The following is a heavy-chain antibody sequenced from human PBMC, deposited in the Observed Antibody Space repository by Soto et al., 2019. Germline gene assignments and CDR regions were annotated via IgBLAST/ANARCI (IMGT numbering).Heavy chain of an antibody. CDR1: ADTFNKHG. CDR3: ARALYSNYNYYYYGMDV. J-gene: IGHJ6*02. V-gene: IGHV1-69*06. Sequence: QVQLVQSGAEVKKPGSSVKVSCKASADTFNKHGISWVRQAPGQGLEWVGGIIPMYGTTTFAQKFQDRVTITADKATSTVYMEVGSLRSDDTAVYYCARALYSNYNYYYYGMDVWGQGTTVTVSS. D-gene: IGHD4-4*01. CDR2: IIPMYGTT.